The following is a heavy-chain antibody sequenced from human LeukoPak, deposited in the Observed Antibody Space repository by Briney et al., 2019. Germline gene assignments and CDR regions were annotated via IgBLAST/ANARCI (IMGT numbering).Heavy chain of an antibody. V-gene: IGHV5-51*01. CDR1: GYSFTSYW. J-gene: IGHJ4*02. CDR3: ARSTYYYGSSGYYYVY. D-gene: IGHD3-22*01. Sequence: GESLKISCKGSGYSFTSYWIGWVRQMPGKGLEWMGIIYPGDSDTRYSPSFQGQVTISADKSISTAYLQWSSLKASDTAMYYCARSTYYYGSSGYYYVYWGQGTLVTVSS. CDR2: IYPGDSDT.